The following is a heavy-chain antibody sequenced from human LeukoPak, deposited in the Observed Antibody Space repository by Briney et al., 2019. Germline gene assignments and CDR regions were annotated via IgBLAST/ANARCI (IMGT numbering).Heavy chain of an antibody. V-gene: IGHV4-30-2*01. J-gene: IGHJ4*02. CDR3: ARGYQLPTPYFDY. Sequence: SETLSLTCTVSGGSISSGGYYWSWIRQPPGKGLEWIGYIYHSGSTYYNPSLKSRVTISVDRSKNQFSLKLSSVTAADTAVYYCARGYQLPTPYFDYWGQGTLVTVSS. CDR1: GGSISSGGYY. CDR2: IYHSGST. D-gene: IGHD2-2*01.